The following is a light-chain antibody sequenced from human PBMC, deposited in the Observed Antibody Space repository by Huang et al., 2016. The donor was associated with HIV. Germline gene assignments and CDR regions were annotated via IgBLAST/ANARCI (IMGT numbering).Light chain of an antibody. J-gene: IGKJ1*01. CDR2: GAS. Sequence: EIVLTQSPGTLSPGERATLSCRASQSVSSTYLAWYQQKPGQAPRLLIYGASSRATGIPDSVSGSGSGTDFTLTISRLEPEDFAVYYCQQYGSSPTAFGQGTKVEIK. CDR1: QSVSSTY. V-gene: IGKV3-20*01. CDR3: QQYGSSPTA.